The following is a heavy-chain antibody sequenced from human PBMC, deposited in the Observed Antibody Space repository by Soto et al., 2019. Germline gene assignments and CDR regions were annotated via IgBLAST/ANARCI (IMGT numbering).Heavy chain of an antibody. CDR2: INPSGGST. CDR1: GYTFTSYY. CDR3: ARDSSKYYYDSSGYLFDY. D-gene: IGHD3-22*01. J-gene: IGHJ4*02. V-gene: IGHV1-46*01. Sequence: ASVKVSCKASGYTFTSYYMHWVRQAPGQGLEWMGIINPSGGSTSYAQKFQGRVTMTRDTSTSTVYMELSSLRSEDTAVYYCARDSSKYYYDSSGYLFDYCGQGTLVTVSS.